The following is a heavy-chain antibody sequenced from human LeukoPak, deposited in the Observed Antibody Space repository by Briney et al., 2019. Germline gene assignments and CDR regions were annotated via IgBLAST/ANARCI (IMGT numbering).Heavy chain of an antibody. D-gene: IGHD1-14*01. V-gene: IGHV3-23*01. J-gene: IGHJ4*02. CDR3: ANKIPGPTPFDS. CDR2: ISSGSDTI. CDR1: GFTFSNYA. Sequence: GGSLRLSCAASGFTFSNYAMNWVRQAPGKGLEWVSVISSGSDTIYYADSVKGRFTISRDNPKNMVYLQMSSLRAEDTAIYYCANKIPGPTPFDSWGQGTLVTVSS.